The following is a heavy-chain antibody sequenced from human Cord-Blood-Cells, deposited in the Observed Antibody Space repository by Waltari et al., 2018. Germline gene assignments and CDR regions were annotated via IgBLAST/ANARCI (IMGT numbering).Heavy chain of an antibody. CDR3: AKDRSRYYDFWSGYYYFDY. Sequence: EVQLLESGGGLVQPGGSLRPSCAASGFTFSSYAMSWVRQAPGSGLVWVVAISGSGGSRYYADSVKGRFTISRDNSKNTLYLQMNSLRAEDTAVYYCAKDRSRYYDFWSGYYYFDYWGQGTLVTVSS. V-gene: IGHV3-23*01. J-gene: IGHJ4*02. D-gene: IGHD3-3*01. CDR1: GFTFSSYA. CDR2: ISGSGGSR.